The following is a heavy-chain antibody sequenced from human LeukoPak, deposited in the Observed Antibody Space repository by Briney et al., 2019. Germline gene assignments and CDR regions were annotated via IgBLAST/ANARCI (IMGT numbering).Heavy chain of an antibody. CDR1: GFTFSSYG. V-gene: IGHV3-30*02. CDR3: AKQFLWFGELSHFDY. D-gene: IGHD3-10*01. CDR2: IRSDGNYK. J-gene: IGHJ4*02. Sequence: GGSLRLSCAASGFTFSSYGMHWVRQAPGKGLEWVAFIRSDGNYKYYADSVKGRFTISRDNSKNTLYVQMNSLRAEDTAVYYCAKQFLWFGELSHFDYWGQGTLVTVSS.